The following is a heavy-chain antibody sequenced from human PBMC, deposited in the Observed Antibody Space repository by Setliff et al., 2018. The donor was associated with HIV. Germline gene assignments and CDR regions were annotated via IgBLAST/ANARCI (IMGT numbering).Heavy chain of an antibody. CDR2: IYPGDFVT. J-gene: IGHJ4*02. CDR1: GYSFTNYW. V-gene: IGHV5-51*01. D-gene: IGHD1-26*01. CDR3: TRRRRAPGIEDLEAY. Sequence: GESLTISCQASGYSFTNYWIGWVRQMPGKGLEWIGVIYPGDFVTRYGPSFQGQVFISADRSITTAYLQWDSLKASDTAMYYCTRRRRAPGIEDLEAYWGQGTLVTVSS.